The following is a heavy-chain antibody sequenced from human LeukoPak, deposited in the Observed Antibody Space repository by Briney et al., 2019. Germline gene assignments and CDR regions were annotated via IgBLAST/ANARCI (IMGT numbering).Heavy chain of an antibody. Sequence: GASVKVSCKASGYTFTSYGISSVRQAPGQGLEWMGWISAYNGNTNYAQKLQGRVTMTTDTSTSTAYMELRSLRSDDTAVYYCARDTSGMITFGGETFDPWGQGTLVTVSS. J-gene: IGHJ5*02. CDR3: ARDTSGMITFGGETFDP. CDR2: ISAYNGNT. D-gene: IGHD3-16*01. CDR1: GYTFTSYG. V-gene: IGHV1-18*01.